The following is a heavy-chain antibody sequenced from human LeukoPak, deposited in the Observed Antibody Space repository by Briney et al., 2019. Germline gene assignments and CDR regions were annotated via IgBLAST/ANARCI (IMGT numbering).Heavy chain of an antibody. J-gene: IGHJ4*02. CDR1: GGSFSGYY. V-gene: IGHV4-34*01. Sequence: PSETLSLTCAVYGGSFSGYYWSWIRQPPGKGLEWIGEINHSGSTNYNPSLKSRVTISVDTSKNQFSLKLSSVTAADTAVYYCARLGRKTTVVPPDFDCWGQGTLVIVSS. D-gene: IGHD4-23*01. CDR3: ARLGRKTTVVPPDFDC. CDR2: INHSGST.